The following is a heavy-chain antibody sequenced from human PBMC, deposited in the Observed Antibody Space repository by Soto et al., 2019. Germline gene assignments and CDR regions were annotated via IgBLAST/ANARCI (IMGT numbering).Heavy chain of an antibody. V-gene: IGHV3-53*02. J-gene: IGHJ6*02. CDR2: TYTGGST. CDR3: ARDPPITSDYAMDV. D-gene: IGHD1-20*01. Sequence: EVQLVETGGDLIQSGGSLRLSCAASGFALSSSYMMWVRQAPGKGLECISVTYTGGSTDYANSVKGRFTISRDDSMNTLYLQMNSLRAEDTAIYYCARDPPITSDYAMDVWGQGTTVIVSS. CDR1: GFALSSSY.